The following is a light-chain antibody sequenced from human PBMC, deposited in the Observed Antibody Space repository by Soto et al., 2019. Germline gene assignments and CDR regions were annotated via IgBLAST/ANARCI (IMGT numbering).Light chain of an antibody. Sequence: DIQMTQSPSTLSASVGDRVTITCRASQSISSWLAWYQQKPGKAPKLLIYDASSLESGVPSRFSGSGSGIEFTLTISSLQPDDFATYYCQQYNSYPWTFGPGTKVDIK. CDR3: QQYNSYPWT. CDR1: QSISSW. J-gene: IGKJ3*01. V-gene: IGKV1-5*01. CDR2: DAS.